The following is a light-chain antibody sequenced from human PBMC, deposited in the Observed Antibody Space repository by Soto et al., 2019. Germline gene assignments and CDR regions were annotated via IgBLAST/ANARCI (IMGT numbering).Light chain of an antibody. CDR2: DAS. CDR1: QSVGSSY. Sequence: EVVLTQSPGTPSLSPGERATLSCRASQSVGSSYLAWYQQKPGQAPRLLIYDASSRATGIPDRFSGSGSGTDFTLTISRLEPEDFAVYFCQHCGISPHTFGQGTKVEI. J-gene: IGKJ1*01. V-gene: IGKV3-20*01. CDR3: QHCGISPHT.